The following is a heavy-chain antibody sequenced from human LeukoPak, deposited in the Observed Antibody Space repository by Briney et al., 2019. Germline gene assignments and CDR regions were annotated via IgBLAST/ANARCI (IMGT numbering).Heavy chain of an antibody. CDR3: ARDSPMVRGLIGYFDP. V-gene: IGHV4-59*01. J-gene: IGHJ2*01. CDR1: GVSISGYY. Sequence: PSETLSLTCTVSGVSISGYYWSWIRQPPGKGLEWIGYIYYSGSSNYNPSLKSRVTISVDTSKNQFALNLTSVTAADTAEYYCARDSPMVRGLIGYFDPWGRGTLVTVSS. D-gene: IGHD3-10*01. CDR2: IYYSGSS.